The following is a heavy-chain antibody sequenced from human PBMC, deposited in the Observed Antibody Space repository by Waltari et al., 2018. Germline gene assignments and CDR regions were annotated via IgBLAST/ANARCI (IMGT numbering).Heavy chain of an antibody. D-gene: IGHD3-3*01. CDR2: ISGSGGST. CDR1: GFTFSSYA. CDR3: AKDHDFWSANYYYYGMDV. V-gene: IGHV3-23*04. Sequence: EVQLVESGGGLVQPGGSLRLSCAASGFTFSSYAMSWVRQAPGKGLEWVSAISGSGGSTYYADSVKGRFTISRDNSKNTLYLQMNSLRAEDTAVYYCAKDHDFWSANYYYYGMDVWGQGTTVTVSS. J-gene: IGHJ6*02.